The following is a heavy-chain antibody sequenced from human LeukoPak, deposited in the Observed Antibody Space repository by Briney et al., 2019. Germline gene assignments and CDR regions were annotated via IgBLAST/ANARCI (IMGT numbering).Heavy chain of an antibody. CDR1: GFTFSSYA. Sequence: GGSLRLSCAASGFTFSSYAISWVRQAPGKGLEWVSAISGSGGSTYYADSVKGRFTISRDNSKNTLYLQMNSLRAEDTAVYYSAKDPRGWVSSGYVYCGQGTLVTVSS. D-gene: IGHD3-22*01. J-gene: IGHJ4*02. V-gene: IGHV3-23*01. CDR3: AKDPRGWVSSGYVY. CDR2: ISGSGGST.